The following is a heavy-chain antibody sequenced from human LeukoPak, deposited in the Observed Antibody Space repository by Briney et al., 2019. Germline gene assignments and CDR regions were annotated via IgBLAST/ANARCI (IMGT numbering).Heavy chain of an antibody. CDR3: ARWEIRGTAHRLDY. Sequence: PGGSLRLSCAASGFTLSSHWMTWVRQAPGKGLGWVANINQDGSAKYYVDSVKGRFTISRDNAKNSMYLQMNRLRVEDTAVYYCARWEIRGTAHRLDYWGQGTLVTVSS. V-gene: IGHV3-7*01. J-gene: IGHJ4*02. CDR1: GFTLSSHW. D-gene: IGHD1-7*01. CDR2: INQDGSAK.